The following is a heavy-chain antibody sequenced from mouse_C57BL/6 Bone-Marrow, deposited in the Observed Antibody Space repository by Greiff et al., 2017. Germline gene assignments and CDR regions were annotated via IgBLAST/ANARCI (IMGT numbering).Heavy chain of an antibody. V-gene: IGHV5-12*01. J-gene: IGHJ1*03. CDR1: GFTFSDYY. CDR3: ARLGYGSSPYGYFDV. D-gene: IGHD1-1*01. Sequence: EVQGVESGGGLVQPGGSLKLSCAASGFTFSDYYMYWVRQTPEKRLEWVAYISNGGGSTYYPDTVKGRFAISRDNAKNTLYLQMSRLKSEDTAMYYCARLGYGSSPYGYFDVWGTGTTVTVSS. CDR2: ISNGGGST.